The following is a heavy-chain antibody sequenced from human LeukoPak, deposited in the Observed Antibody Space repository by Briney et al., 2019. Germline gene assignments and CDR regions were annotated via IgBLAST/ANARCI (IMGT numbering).Heavy chain of an antibody. CDR2: ISTSSSYT. Sequence: PGGSLRLSCAASGFTFSSYEMNWVRQAPGKGLEWVSFISTSSSYTYYADSVKGRFTISRDNAKNSLYLQMNSLRAEDTAVYYCARVSPNTVTTLQYFDYWGQGTLVTVSS. CDR1: GFTFSSYE. V-gene: IGHV3-21*05. CDR3: ARVSPNTVTTLQYFDY. J-gene: IGHJ4*02. D-gene: IGHD4-17*01.